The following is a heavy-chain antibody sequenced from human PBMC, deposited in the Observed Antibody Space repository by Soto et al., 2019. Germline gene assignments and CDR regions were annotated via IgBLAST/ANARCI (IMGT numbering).Heavy chain of an antibody. CDR1: GFSFKNYA. CDR2: ISGGGDTT. D-gene: IGHD3-10*01. V-gene: IGHV3-23*01. CDR3: AKGRGGSGSLTPPVDF. Sequence: EVQLLESGGGLVQPRGSLRLSCAASGFSFKNYAMTWVRQAPGKGLECVSAISGGGDTTSYADSVKGRFTVSRDGSKNTLSLQMSSLRAEDTALYYCAKGRGGSGSLTPPVDFWGQGTLVTVSS. J-gene: IGHJ4*02.